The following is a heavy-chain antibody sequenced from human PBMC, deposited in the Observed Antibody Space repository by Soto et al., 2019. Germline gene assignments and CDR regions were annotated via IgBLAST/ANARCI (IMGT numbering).Heavy chain of an antibody. CDR2: MNRNSGNT. J-gene: IGHJ6*03. D-gene: IGHD3-10*01. V-gene: IGHV1-8*01. CDR3: ARGRPEFLCFAQFPGAVLRTGYYMDV. Sequence: ASVKVSCKASGYTFTSYDIIWVRQPNDQGLEGMGWMNRNSGNTGYAQKFQGRVTMTRNTSISIVYMELSSLRSEGTAVYYCARGRPEFLCFAQFPGAVLRTGYYMDVRRKRTTVTVSS. CDR1: GYTFTSYD.